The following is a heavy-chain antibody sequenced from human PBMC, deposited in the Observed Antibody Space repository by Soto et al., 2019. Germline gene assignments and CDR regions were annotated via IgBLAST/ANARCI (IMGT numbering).Heavy chain of an antibody. V-gene: IGHV3-48*01. Sequence: EVQLVEAGGGLVRPGGSLRLSCAASGFTFSSYSMSWVRQAPGKGLEWVSYISSTSNTIYYADSVKGRFTISRDNAKNSLYLHMNSLSAEDTAVYYCARDRSCSGGICYRDLGYWGQGTLVTVSS. J-gene: IGHJ4*02. D-gene: IGHD2-15*01. CDR2: ISSTSNTI. CDR1: GFTFSSYS. CDR3: ARDRSCSGGICYRDLGY.